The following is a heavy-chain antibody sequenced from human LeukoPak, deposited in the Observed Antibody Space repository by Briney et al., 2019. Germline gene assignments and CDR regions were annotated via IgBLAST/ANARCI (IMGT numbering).Heavy chain of an antibody. CDR3: ARGGVDTVVVPAARYNWFDP. CDR2: INPNSGGT. J-gene: IGHJ5*02. D-gene: IGHD2-2*01. V-gene: IGHV1-2*02. CDR1: GYTFTGYY. Sequence: GASVKVSCKASGYTFTGYYMHWVRQAPGQGLEWMGWINPNSGGTNYAQKFQGRVTMTRDTSISTAYMELSRLRSDDTAVYYCARGGVDTVVVPAARYNWFDPWGQGTLVTVSS.